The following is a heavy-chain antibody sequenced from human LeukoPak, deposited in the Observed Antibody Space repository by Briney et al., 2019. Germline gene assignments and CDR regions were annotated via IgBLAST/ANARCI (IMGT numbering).Heavy chain of an antibody. CDR2: ISGGSEDT. CDR3: ARTIAQYSNSWLYFYYGLDV. CDR1: GFTFGSYA. Sequence: RGSLRLSCTASGFTFGSYAMSWVRQAPGKRLEWVSSISGGSEDTYYADSVKGRFTISRDNSKSTLYLQMNSLRAEDTAVYYCARTIAQYSNSWLYFYYGLDVWGQGTTVTVSS. J-gene: IGHJ6*02. D-gene: IGHD6-13*01. V-gene: IGHV3-23*01.